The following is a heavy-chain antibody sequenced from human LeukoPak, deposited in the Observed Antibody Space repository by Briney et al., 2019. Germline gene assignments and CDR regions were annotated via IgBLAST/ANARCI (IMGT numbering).Heavy chain of an antibody. CDR1: GYTFTGYY. CDR3: AGKGEVAGVDTAMGLGY. Sequence: ASVKVSCKASGYTFTGYYLHWVRQAPGQGLEWMGWISPNSDDTNYAQKFRGRVNMTRDTSISTAYMELSRLRSDDTAVYYCAGKGEVAGVDTAMGLGYWGQGTLVTVSS. V-gene: IGHV1-2*02. CDR2: ISPNSDDT. J-gene: IGHJ4*02. D-gene: IGHD5-18*01.